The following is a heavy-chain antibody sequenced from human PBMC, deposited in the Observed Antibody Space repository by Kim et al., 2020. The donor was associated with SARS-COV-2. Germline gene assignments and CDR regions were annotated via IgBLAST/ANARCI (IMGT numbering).Heavy chain of an antibody. CDR3: ARGRLLGYDSSGYSFDY. Sequence: SETLSLTCAVYGGSFSGYYWSWIRQPPGKGLEWIGEINHSGSTNYNPSLKSRVTISVDTSKNQFSLKLSSVTAADTAVYYCARGRLLGYDSSGYSFDYWGQGTLVTVSS. D-gene: IGHD3-22*01. CDR2: INHSGST. V-gene: IGHV4-34*01. J-gene: IGHJ4*02. CDR1: GGSFSGYY.